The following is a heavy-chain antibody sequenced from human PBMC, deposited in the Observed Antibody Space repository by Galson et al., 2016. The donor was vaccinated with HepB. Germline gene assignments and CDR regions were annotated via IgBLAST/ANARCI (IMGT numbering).Heavy chain of an antibody. CDR2: FNPILGTA. CDR3: ARGSPAVGSVPNRWFDP. V-gene: IGHV1-69*13. D-gene: IGHD5/OR15-5a*01. CDR1: GGTFSSYV. J-gene: IGHJ5*02. Sequence: SVKVSCKASGGTFSSYVITWVRQAPGQGLEWMGGFNPILGTANYAQNFQGRVTITADASTSTAYVDLTSLRSDDTAIYYCARGSPAVGSVPNRWFDPWGQGTLVTVS.